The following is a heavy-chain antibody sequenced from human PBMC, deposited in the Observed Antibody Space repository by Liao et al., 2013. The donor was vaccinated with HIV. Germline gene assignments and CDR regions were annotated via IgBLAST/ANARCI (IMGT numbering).Heavy chain of an antibody. CDR1: GGSISSYY. CDR2: IYTSGST. Sequence: QVQLQESGPGLVKPSETLSLTCTVSGGSISSYYWSWIRQPAGKGLEWIGRIYTSGSTNYNPSLKSRVTISVDTSKNQFSLKLSSVTAADTAVYYCARTPRIAAAGHYYYYYMDVWGKGTTVTVSS. J-gene: IGHJ6*03. D-gene: IGHD6-13*01. CDR3: ARTPRIAAAGHYYYYYMDV. V-gene: IGHV4-4*07.